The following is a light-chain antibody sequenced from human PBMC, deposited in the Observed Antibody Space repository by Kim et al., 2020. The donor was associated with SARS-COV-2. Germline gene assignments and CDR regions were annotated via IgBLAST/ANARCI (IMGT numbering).Light chain of an antibody. J-gene: IGLJ3*02. CDR2: GNS. CDR1: SSNIGAGYD. CDR3: QSYDSSLSASV. Sequence: QSVLTQPPSVSGAPGQRVTISCTGSSSNIGAGYDVHWYQQLPGTAPKLLIYGNSNRPSGVPDRFSGSKSGTSASLAITGLQAEDEADYYCQSYDSSLSASVFVGGTQLTVL. V-gene: IGLV1-40*01.